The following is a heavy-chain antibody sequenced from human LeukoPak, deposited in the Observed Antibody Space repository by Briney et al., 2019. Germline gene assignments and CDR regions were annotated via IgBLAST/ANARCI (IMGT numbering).Heavy chain of an antibody. J-gene: IGHJ4*02. CDR1: GFTFSSYW. CDR2: INSDGSST. D-gene: IGHD2-8*01. Sequence: GGSLRLFCAASGFTFSSYWMHWVRHAPGKGLVWVSHINSDGSSTSYADSVKGRFTISRDNAKNTLYLQMNSLRAEDTAVYYCATEMAAMVYWGQGTLVTVSS. CDR3: ATEMAAMVY. V-gene: IGHV3-74*01.